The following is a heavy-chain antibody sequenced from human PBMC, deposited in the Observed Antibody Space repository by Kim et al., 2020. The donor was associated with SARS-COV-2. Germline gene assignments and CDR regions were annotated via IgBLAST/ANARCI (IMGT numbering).Heavy chain of an antibody. CDR3: ARDGDYYDSSGRRRYYYGMDV. J-gene: IGHJ6*02. D-gene: IGHD3-22*01. Sequence: GGSLRLSCAASGFTFSSYGMHWVRQAPGKGLEWVAVIWYDGSNKYYADSVKGRFTISRDNSKNTLYLQMNSLRAEDTAVYYCARDGDYYDSSGRRRYYYGMDVWGQGTTVTVSS. V-gene: IGHV3-33*01. CDR1: GFTFSSYG. CDR2: IWYDGSNK.